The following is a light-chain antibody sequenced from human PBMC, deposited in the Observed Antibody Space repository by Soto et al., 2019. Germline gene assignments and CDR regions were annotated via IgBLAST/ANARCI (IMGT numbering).Light chain of an antibody. CDR2: KIS. J-gene: IGKJ1*01. CDR1: QSLVHSDGNTY. Sequence: IVMTQTPLSAPVTLGQPASISCWSSQSLVHSDGNTYLSWLHQRPGQPPRLLIYKISNRLSGVPDRFRGSGAGTYLTLKISRVEAEDVGLYYCVQAPEFPWTFGQGTRVEF. V-gene: IGKV2-24*01. CDR3: VQAPEFPWT.